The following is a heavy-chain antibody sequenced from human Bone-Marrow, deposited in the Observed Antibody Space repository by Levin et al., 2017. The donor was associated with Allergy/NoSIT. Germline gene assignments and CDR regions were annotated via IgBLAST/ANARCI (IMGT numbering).Heavy chain of an antibody. CDR1: GFTFSPYG. D-gene: IGHD3-10*01. J-gene: IGHJ4*02. Sequence: GGSLRLSCAASGFTFSPYGMHWVRQPPGKGLEWVAVISFDGSSKYYADSVKGRFTISRDNSKSTLHLQMNSLRAEDRAVYYCAKEGYYGSGNYYNNGIGYWGQGTLVTVSS. CDR3: AKEGYYGSGNYYNNGIGY. CDR2: ISFDGSSK. V-gene: IGHV3-30*18.